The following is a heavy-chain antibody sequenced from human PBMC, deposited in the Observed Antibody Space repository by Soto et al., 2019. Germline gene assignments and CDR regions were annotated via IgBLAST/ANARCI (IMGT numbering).Heavy chain of an antibody. CDR3: ASDGDSSGYYFDD. CDR2: IYYSGST. Sequence: QVQLQESGPGLVKPSQTLSLTCTVSGDSINSGGHYWSWIRQHPGKGLEWIGYIYYSGSTYYNPSLRSRVTISLDTSRNQFALKLSSVTAADTALYYCASDGDSSGYYFDDWGQGTLVTVSS. CDR1: GDSINSGGHY. D-gene: IGHD3-22*01. J-gene: IGHJ4*02. V-gene: IGHV4-31*03.